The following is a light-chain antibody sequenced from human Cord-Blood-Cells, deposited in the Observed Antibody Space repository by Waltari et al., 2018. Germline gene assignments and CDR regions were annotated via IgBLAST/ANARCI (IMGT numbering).Light chain of an antibody. J-gene: IGLJ2*01. CDR2: GKN. CDR1: SLRSYY. CDR3: NSRDSSGNHVV. Sequence: SSELTQDPAVSVALGQTVRITCQGDSLRSYYASWYKKKPGQAPVLVIYGKNNRPSGIPDRFSGSSSGNTASLTITGAQAEDEADYYCNSRDSSGNHVVFGGGTKLTVL. V-gene: IGLV3-19*01.